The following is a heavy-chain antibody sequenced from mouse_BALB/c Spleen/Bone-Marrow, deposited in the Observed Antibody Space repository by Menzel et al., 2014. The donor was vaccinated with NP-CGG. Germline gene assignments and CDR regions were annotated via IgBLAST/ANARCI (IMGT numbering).Heavy chain of an antibody. Sequence: QVQLQQSGAELVRPGASVKLSCKALGYTFIDYEIHWVKQTPVHGLEWIGAIHPGSGGTAYNQKFKGKATLTAGKYSSTVSMELSSLTSEDSVVYYCARLRQLGLRTIDYWGQGTTLTVSS. J-gene: IGHJ2*01. D-gene: IGHD3-2*01. V-gene: IGHV1-15*01. CDR3: ARLRQLGLRTIDY. CDR2: IHPGSGGT. CDR1: GYTFIDYE.